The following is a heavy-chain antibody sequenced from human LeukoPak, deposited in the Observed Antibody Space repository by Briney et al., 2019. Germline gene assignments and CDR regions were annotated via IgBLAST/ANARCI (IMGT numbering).Heavy chain of an antibody. CDR2: ISGSGGST. J-gene: IGHJ3*02. D-gene: IGHD2-15*01. CDR1: GFTFSSYA. CDR3: AKEMSDILVVVAVHDAFDI. V-gene: IGHV3-23*01. Sequence: VGSLRLSCAASGFTFSSYAMSWVRQAPGKGLEWVSAISGSGGSTYYADSVKGRFTISRDNSKNTLYLQMNSLRAEDTAVYYCAKEMSDILVVVAVHDAFDIWGQGTMVTVSS.